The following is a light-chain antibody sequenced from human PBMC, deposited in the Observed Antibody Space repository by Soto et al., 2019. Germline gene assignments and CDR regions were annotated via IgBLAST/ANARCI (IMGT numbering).Light chain of an antibody. CDR1: EDISNF. Sequence: DIQMTQSPSSLSASVGDRVTISCQATEDISNFLNWYQQKPGKAPKLLIYDASNLEAGVPSRFSGGGSGTNFTLTISSLQPEDFATYYCEQYHNLLLSFGGGTKVDIK. CDR2: DAS. CDR3: EQYHNLLLS. J-gene: IGKJ4*01. V-gene: IGKV1-33*01.